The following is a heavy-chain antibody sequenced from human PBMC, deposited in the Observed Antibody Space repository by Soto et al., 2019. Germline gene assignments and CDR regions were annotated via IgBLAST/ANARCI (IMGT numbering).Heavy chain of an antibody. CDR1: GYTFTSHG. J-gene: IGHJ4*02. V-gene: IGHV1-18*01. CDR3: ARAGGRGPSGY. Sequence: QVQLVQSGAEVKKPGASVKVSCKASGYTFTSHGISWVRQAPGQGLEWMGWVSAYNGNTNYAQKLQGRVTMTTDTNTSTAERELRSPRAAATDEYDCARAGGRGPSGYRGQGNLVTVSS. CDR2: VSAYNGNT. D-gene: IGHD1-26*01.